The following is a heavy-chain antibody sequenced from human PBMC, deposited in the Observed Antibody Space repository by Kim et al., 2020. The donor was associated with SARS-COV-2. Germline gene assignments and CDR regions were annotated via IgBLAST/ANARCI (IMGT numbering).Heavy chain of an antibody. J-gene: IGHJ4*02. D-gene: IGHD6-13*01. V-gene: IGHV6-1*01. Sequence: DYAVSVKSRITIHPDTAKNQFSLQLNSVTPEDTAVYYCASAADEGDYFDYWGQGTLVTVSS. CDR3: ASAADEGDYFDY.